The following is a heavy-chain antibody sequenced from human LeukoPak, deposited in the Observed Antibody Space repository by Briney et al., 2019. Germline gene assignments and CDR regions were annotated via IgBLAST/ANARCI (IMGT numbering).Heavy chain of an antibody. CDR3: AREEGQMANFDY. Sequence: GGSLRLSCAASGFTFSSYWMHWVRQAPGKGLVWVSRINSDGSSTSYADSVKGRFTISRDNAKNTLYLQMNSLRAEDTAVYYCAREEGQMANFDYWGQGTLVTVSS. CDR1: GFTFSSYW. CDR2: INSDGSST. V-gene: IGHV3-74*01. J-gene: IGHJ4*02. D-gene: IGHD5-24*01.